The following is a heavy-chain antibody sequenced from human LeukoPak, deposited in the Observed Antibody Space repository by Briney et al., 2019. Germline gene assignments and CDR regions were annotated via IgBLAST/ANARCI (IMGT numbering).Heavy chain of an antibody. CDR3: AKDRIRRWLQPHFDY. CDR2: ISGSGGST. Sequence: GGSLRLSCAASGFTFSDYYMSWVRQAPGKGLEWVSAISGSGGSTYYADSVKGRFTISRDNSKNTLYLQMNSLRAEDTAVYYCAKDRIRRWLQPHFDYWGQGTLVTVSS. J-gene: IGHJ4*02. V-gene: IGHV3-23*01. D-gene: IGHD5-24*01. CDR1: GFTFSDYY.